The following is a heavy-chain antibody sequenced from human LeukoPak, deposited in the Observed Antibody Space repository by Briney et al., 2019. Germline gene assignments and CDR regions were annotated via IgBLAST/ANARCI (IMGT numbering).Heavy chain of an antibody. J-gene: IGHJ5*02. D-gene: IGHD3-22*01. Sequence: GGSLRLSCAASGFTFSSYSMNWVRQAPGKGLEWVSSISSSSSYIYYPDSVKGRFTISRDNAENSLYLQVNSLRAEDTALYFCAKDPSYYYDSSGSGWFDLWGQGTLVTVSS. CDR3: AKDPSYYYDSSGSGWFDL. CDR1: GFTFSSYS. CDR2: ISSSSSYI. V-gene: IGHV3-21*04.